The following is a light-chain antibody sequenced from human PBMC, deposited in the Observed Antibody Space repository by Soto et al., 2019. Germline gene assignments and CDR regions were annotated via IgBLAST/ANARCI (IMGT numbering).Light chain of an antibody. CDR3: SSYTSISTYV. J-gene: IGLJ1*01. CDR2: DVT. CDR1: SRAVGGYNV. Sequence: QSVRAQPASRSGSPGEAIPLSRTRTSRAVGGYNVVSWYQQHPDKAPKLMIYDVTKRPSGVSNRFSGSKSGNTASLTTSGLQAEDEADYYCSSYTSISTYVFGTGTKVTVL. V-gene: IGLV2-14*01.